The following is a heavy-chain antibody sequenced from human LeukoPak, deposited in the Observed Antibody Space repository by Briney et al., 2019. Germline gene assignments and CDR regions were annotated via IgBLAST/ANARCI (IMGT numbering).Heavy chain of an antibody. Sequence: GASVNVSCKASGYIFTNFGISWVRQAPGQRPEWMGWISAYNGNTNYAQNVQDRVTLTTDTSTTTAYMELRSLKSDDTAVYYCARDKDEDYDTSGMFQYWGQGTLVTVSS. J-gene: IGHJ1*01. V-gene: IGHV1-18*01. CDR3: ARDKDEDYDTSGMFQY. D-gene: IGHD3-22*01. CDR1: GYIFTNFG. CDR2: ISAYNGNT.